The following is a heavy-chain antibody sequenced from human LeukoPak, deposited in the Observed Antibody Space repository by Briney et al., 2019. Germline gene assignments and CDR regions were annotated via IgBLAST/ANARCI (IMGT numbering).Heavy chain of an antibody. Sequence: PSETLSLTCAVYGGSFSGYYWSWIRQPPGKGLEWIGETNHSGSTNYNPSLKSRVTISVDTSKNQFSLKLSSVTAADTAVYYCARPHYYYYYGMDVWGQGTTVTVSS. V-gene: IGHV4-34*01. CDR2: TNHSGST. CDR1: GGSFSGYY. CDR3: ARPHYYYYYGMDV. J-gene: IGHJ6*02.